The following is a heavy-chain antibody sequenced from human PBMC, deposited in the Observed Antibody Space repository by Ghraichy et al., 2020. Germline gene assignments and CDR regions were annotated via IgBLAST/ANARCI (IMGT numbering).Heavy chain of an antibody. Sequence: ASVKVSCKASGYTFTGYYMHWVRQAPGQGLEWMGWINPNRGGTNYAQKCQGRVTMTRDTSISTAYMELSRLRSDDTAVYYCAIVGEVDYFDYWGQGTLVTVSS. CDR1: GYTFTGYY. D-gene: IGHD2-15*01. CDR2: INPNRGGT. V-gene: IGHV1-2*02. CDR3: AIVGEVDYFDY. J-gene: IGHJ4*02.